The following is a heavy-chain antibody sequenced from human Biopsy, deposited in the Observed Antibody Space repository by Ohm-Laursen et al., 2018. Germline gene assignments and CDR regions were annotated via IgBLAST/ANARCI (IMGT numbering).Heavy chain of an antibody. CDR2: ISAYNGQT. D-gene: IGHD2-21*02. CDR1: GYSLSTFG. CDR3: AADSENCGGDCYIY. Sequence: ASVKVSCKASGYSLSTFGLNWVRQAPGLGLEWMGWISAYNGQTSYAPNFQGRLIMTTDTSTGTAYMELRSLRSEDAAVYYCAADSENCGGDCYIYWGQGTQVTVSS. V-gene: IGHV1-18*01. J-gene: IGHJ4*02.